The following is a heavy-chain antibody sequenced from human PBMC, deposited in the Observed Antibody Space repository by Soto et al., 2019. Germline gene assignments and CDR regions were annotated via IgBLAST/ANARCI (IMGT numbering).Heavy chain of an antibody. Sequence: QVQLQESGPGLVKPSETLSLTCTVSGASISSSYWSWIRQPPGKGLEWIGYIYNSGSTTYNPSLKSRVTISADTSKNPFSRKLSSVTAADTAVYYCARRYSYGHFDYWGQGTLVTVSS. CDR1: GASISSSY. CDR3: ARRYSYGHFDY. D-gene: IGHD5-18*01. J-gene: IGHJ4*02. V-gene: IGHV4-59*08. CDR2: IYNSGST.